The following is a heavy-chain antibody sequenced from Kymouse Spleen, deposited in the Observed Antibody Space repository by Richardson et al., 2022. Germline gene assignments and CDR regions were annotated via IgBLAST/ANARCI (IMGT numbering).Heavy chain of an antibody. CDR2: IYYSGST. J-gene: IGHJ6*02. D-gene: IGHD1-7*01. Sequence: QVQLQESGPGLVKPSQTLSLTCTVSGGSISSGGYYWSWIRQHPGKGLEWIGYIYYSGSTYYNPSLKSRVTISVDTSKNQFSLKLSSVTAADTAVYYCARDRGITGTKLNGMDVWGQGTTVTVSS. CDR1: GGSISSGGYY. V-gene: IGHV4-31*03. CDR3: ARDRGITGTKLNGMDV.